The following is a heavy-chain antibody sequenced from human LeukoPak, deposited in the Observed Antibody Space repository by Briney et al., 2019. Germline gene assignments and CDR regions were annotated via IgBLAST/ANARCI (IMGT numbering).Heavy chain of an antibody. CDR1: GYTLTELS. CDR3: ALNWNETYYYYGMDV. CDR2: FDPEDGET. J-gene: IGHJ6*02. D-gene: IGHD1-1*01. V-gene: IGHV1-24*01. Sequence: ASVKVSCKVSGYTLTELSMHWVRQAPGKGLEWMGGFDPEDGETIYAQKFQGRVAMTEDTSTDTAYMELSSLRSEDTAVYYCALNWNETYYYYGMDVWGQGTTVTVSS.